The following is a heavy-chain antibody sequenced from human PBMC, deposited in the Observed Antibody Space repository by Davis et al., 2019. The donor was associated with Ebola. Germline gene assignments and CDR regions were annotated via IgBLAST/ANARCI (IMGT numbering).Heavy chain of an antibody. J-gene: IGHJ4*02. CDR3: AKVNLIPRATMAGNFDL. CDR1: GFTFSRNS. V-gene: IGHV3-23*01. Sequence: PGGSLRLSCAVSGFTFSRNSMTWVRQAPGKGLEWVAGVSASGARYYAESLKGRVTISRDNSKNTMDLQMNSLRVEDTAVYYCAKVNLIPRATMAGNFDLWGRGTLVTVSS. D-gene: IGHD5-12*01. CDR2: VSASGAR.